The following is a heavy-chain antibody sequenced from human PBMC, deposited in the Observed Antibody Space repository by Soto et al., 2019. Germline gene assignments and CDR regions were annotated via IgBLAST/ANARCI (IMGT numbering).Heavy chain of an antibody. CDR3: ARVYYYYYYMDV. CDR1: GFTVSSNY. Sequence: QAAGSLRLSCAASGFTVSSNYMSWVRQAPGKGLEWVSVIYSGGSTYYADSVKGRFTISRDNSKNTLYLQMNSLRAEDTAVYYCARVYYYYYYMDVWGKGTTVTVSS. J-gene: IGHJ6*03. V-gene: IGHV3-66*01. CDR2: IYSGGST.